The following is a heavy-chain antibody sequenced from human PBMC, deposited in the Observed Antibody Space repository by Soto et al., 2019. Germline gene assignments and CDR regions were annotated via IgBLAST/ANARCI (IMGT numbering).Heavy chain of an antibody. J-gene: IGHJ4*02. CDR1: GGTSSSYA. CDR2: IIPIFGTA. D-gene: IGHD3-22*01. CDR3: ARGSQKYYDSSGYYYVWFDY. V-gene: IGHV1-69*13. Sequence: SVKVSCKASGGTSSSYAISWVRQAPGQGLEWMGGIIPIFGTANYAQKFQGRVTITADESTSTAYMELSSLRSEDTAVYYCARGSQKYYDSSGYYYVWFDYWGQGTLVTVSS.